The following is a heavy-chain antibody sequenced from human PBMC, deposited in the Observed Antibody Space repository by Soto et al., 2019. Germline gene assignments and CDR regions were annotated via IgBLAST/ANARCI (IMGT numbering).Heavy chain of an antibody. CDR2: TSYDGSHK. Sequence: QVQLVESGGGVVQPGRSLRLSCAASGFTFSSCDMHWVRQAPGKGLEWMALTSYDGSHKYYADSVKGRFTISRDNSKKPHDQQMNSQRAEDSAAYYCAKAASNRWDRGAGFEHWGQGTLVTVSS. J-gene: IGHJ4*02. CDR3: AKAASNRWDRGAGFEH. CDR1: GFTFSSCD. V-gene: IGHV3-30*18. D-gene: IGHD1-26*01.